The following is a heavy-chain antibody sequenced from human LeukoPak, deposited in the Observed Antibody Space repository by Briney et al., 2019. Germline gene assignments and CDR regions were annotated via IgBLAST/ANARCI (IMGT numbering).Heavy chain of an antibody. Sequence: SETLSLTCTVSGGSISSYYWSWIRQPPGKGLEWIGYIYYSGSTNYNPSLKSRVTTSVDTSKNQFSLKLSSVTAADTAVYYCAREASDDYVWGSYRSYYFDYWGQGTLVTVSS. V-gene: IGHV4-59*12. J-gene: IGHJ4*02. CDR3: AREASDDYVWGSYRSYYFDY. D-gene: IGHD3-16*02. CDR1: GGSISSYY. CDR2: IYYSGST.